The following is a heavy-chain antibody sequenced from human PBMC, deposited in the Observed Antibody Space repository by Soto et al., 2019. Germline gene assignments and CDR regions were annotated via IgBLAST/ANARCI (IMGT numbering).Heavy chain of an antibody. CDR1: GDSVSSNGAC. Sequence: SQTLSLTCVISGDSVSSNGACWNWIRQSPSRGLQWLGRIYYRSKGCHDYAASVESRMAINPDTSRNQFSQQLNYVTPEATAVYYCARVHSSAGTCLDGLDFWGQGTTVTVSS. V-gene: IGHV6-1*01. CDR2: IYYRSKGCH. D-gene: IGHD2-15*01. J-gene: IGHJ6*02. CDR3: ARVHSSAGTCLDGLDF.